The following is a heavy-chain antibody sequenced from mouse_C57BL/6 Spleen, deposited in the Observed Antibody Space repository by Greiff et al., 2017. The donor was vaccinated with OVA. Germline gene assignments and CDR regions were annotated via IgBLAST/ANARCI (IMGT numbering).Heavy chain of an antibody. CDR1: GFNIKNTY. D-gene: IGHD1-1*01. Sequence: VQLKESVAELVRPGASVKLSCTASGFNIKNTYMHWVKQRPEQGLEWIGRIDPANGNTKYAPKFQGKATITADTSSNTAYLQLSSLTSEDTAIYYCAIYYYGSSGYFDYWGQGTTLTVSS. CDR2: IDPANGNT. V-gene: IGHV14-3*01. CDR3: AIYYYGSSGYFDY. J-gene: IGHJ2*01.